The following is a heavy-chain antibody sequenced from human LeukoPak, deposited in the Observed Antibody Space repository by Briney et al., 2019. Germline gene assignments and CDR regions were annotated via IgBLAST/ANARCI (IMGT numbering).Heavy chain of an antibody. Sequence: SETLSLTCSVSGGSISGKFWSWIRQPPGKGLEWIGNIYHSGITYYNHFNSSLKSRVTISIDTSKNQFSLRLTSVTAADTAVYFCATLVSTRYYFDYWGQGTLVTVSS. V-gene: IGHV4-59*04. CDR3: ATLVSTRYYFDY. CDR1: GGSISGKF. J-gene: IGHJ4*02. CDR2: IYHSGIT. D-gene: IGHD5/OR15-5a*01.